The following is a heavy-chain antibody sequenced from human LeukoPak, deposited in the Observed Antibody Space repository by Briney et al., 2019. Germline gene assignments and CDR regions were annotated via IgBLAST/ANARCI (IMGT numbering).Heavy chain of an antibody. Sequence: SETLSLTCTVSGGSISNYYWSWIRQPPGKGLEWIGYIDYIGSTTYNPSLKSRVTISIDTSKNQFSLRLSSVTAADTAVYYCERGRGDSKGTSFHYWGQGTLVTVSA. D-gene: IGHD3-22*01. CDR1: GGSISNYY. V-gene: IGHV4-59*01. CDR3: ERGRGDSKGTSFHY. J-gene: IGHJ4*02. CDR2: IDYIGST.